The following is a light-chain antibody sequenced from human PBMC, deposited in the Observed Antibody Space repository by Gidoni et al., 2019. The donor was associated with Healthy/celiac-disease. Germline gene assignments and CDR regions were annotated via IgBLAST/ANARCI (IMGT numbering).Light chain of an antibody. V-gene: IGKV1-33*01. CDR1: QDISNY. CDR3: QQYDNLPLT. CDR2: DAS. J-gene: IGKJ4*01. Sequence: DIQMTQSPSSLSASVGDRVTITCQASQDISNYLNWYQQKPGKAPKLLIYDASKLETGDPSRCSGSGSGTDFTFTSSSLQPEDIATYYCQQYDNLPLTFGGGTKVEIK.